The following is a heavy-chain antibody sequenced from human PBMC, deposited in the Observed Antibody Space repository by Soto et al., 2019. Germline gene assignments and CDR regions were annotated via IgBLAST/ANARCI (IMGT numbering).Heavy chain of an antibody. V-gene: IGHV1-69*02. CDR1: GGTFSSYT. CDR2: IIPILGIA. Sequence: QVQLVQSGAEVKKPGSSVKVSCKASGGTFSSYTISWVRQAPGQGLEWMGRIIPILGIANYAQKFQGRVTITADKSTSTAYMELSSLRSEDTALYYCALFNIVVVVAATREFDYWGQGTLVTVSS. D-gene: IGHD2-15*01. CDR3: ALFNIVVVVAATREFDY. J-gene: IGHJ4*02.